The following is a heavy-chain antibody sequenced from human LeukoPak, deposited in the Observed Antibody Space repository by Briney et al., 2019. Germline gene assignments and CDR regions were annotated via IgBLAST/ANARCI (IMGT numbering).Heavy chain of an antibody. V-gene: IGHV5-51*01. Sequence: GESLKTSCKGSGYNFITYWIGRVRQMPGKGLGWIGIIYPGNSDTRYSPSFQGQVTFSADKSISTAYLQWSSLKASDTAMYYCARHRVDVNSPRGMDVWGQGTTVTVSS. CDR2: IYPGNSDT. CDR3: ARHRVDVNSPRGMDV. J-gene: IGHJ6*02. CDR1: GYNFITYW. D-gene: IGHD1-1*01.